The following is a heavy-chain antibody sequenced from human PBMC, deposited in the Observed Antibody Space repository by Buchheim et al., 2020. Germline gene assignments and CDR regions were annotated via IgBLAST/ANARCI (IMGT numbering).Heavy chain of an antibody. D-gene: IGHD6-6*01. CDR3: ARDLIAARSWVDP. Sequence: QLQLQESGPGLVKPSETLSLTCTVSGGSISSSSYFWGWIRQPPGKGLEWIGSIYYSGSTNYNPSLKSRVTISVDTSKNQFSLKLSSVTAADTAVYYCARDLIAARSWVDPWGQGAL. CDR1: GGSISSSSYF. V-gene: IGHV4-39*07. J-gene: IGHJ5*02. CDR2: IYYSGST.